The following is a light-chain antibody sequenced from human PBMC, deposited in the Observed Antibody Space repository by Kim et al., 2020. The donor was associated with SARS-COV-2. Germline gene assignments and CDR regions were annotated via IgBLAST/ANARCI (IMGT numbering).Light chain of an antibody. Sequence: DIQMTQSPSTLSASVGDRITITCRASQSIDTALAWYQHKAGTAPKLLIYKASNLERGVPSRFSGSGYGTEFTLTISGLQPDDFATYYCQQYDRDPAFGQGSKVEIK. CDR3: QQYDRDPA. J-gene: IGKJ2*01. CDR1: QSIDTA. V-gene: IGKV1-5*03. CDR2: KAS.